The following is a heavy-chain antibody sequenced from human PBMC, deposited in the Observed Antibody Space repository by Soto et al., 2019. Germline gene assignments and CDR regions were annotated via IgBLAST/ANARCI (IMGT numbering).Heavy chain of an antibody. Sequence: ASVKVSCKASGYTFSDYYMHWVRQAPGQGLEWMGWINPNSGITKYAQKFQGRVTMTSDTSITTAYMDLNKLRSDDTATYYCARGKRNIVVVPAAILYVWG. CDR2: INPNSGIT. J-gene: IGHJ6*02. V-gene: IGHV1-2*02. CDR1: GYTFSDYY. D-gene: IGHD2-2*01. CDR3: ARGKRNIVVVPAAILYV.